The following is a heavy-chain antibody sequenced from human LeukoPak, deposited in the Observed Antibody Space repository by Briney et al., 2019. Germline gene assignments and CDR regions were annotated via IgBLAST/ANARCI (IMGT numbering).Heavy chain of an antibody. J-gene: IGHJ4*02. CDR1: GYRFTSDW. V-gene: IGHV5-51*01. CDR2: IYPGDSDT. CDR3: ARLSGRVVCSAGSCYIDS. D-gene: IGHD2-15*01. Sequence: GESLQISCQGSGYRFTSDWIGWVRQMPGKGLEWMGIIYPGDSDTRYSPSFQGQVTISADKSVNTAYLQWSSLKASGTAMYYCARLSGRVVCSAGSCYIDSWGQGTLVTVSS.